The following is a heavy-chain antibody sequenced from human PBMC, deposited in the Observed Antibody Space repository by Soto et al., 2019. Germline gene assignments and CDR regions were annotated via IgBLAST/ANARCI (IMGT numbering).Heavy chain of an antibody. CDR2: IYWDDDK. CDR1: GFSLTTSGVG. D-gene: IGHD3-3*01. CDR3: AHRILRTVFGLVTTTASYFDF. J-gene: IGHJ4*02. Sequence: QITLNESGPTVVKPAETLTLTCTFSGFSLTTSGVGVGWIRQSPGKAPEWLALIYWDDDKRYSASLKSRLTITKDTPKNQVVLTMASVDPADTATYYCAHRILRTVFGLVTTTASYFDFWGQGTPVVVSS. V-gene: IGHV2-5*02.